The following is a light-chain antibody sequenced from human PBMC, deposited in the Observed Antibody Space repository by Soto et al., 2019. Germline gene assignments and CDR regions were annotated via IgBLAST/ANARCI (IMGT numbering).Light chain of an antibody. CDR2: GAS. Sequence: EIVLMQSPGTLSLSPGERATLSCRASQSVSNNYLAWYQQKPGQAPRLLIYGASNRATDIPARFSGSGSETDFTLTISNLEPEDFAVYYGQQRSHPRFGPGTMVDIK. V-gene: IGKV3-11*01. CDR1: QSVSNNY. J-gene: IGKJ3*01. CDR3: QQRSHPR.